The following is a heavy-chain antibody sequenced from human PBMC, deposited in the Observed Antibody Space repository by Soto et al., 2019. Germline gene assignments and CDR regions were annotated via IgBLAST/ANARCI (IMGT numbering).Heavy chain of an antibody. CDR1: GFTFRNYW. V-gene: IGHV3-7*01. CDR3: ARDSGVEYSSL. J-gene: IGHJ2*01. D-gene: IGHD6-6*01. Sequence: PGGSLRLSCSASGFTFRNYWMSLGRQAPRKGLEWVANIKQDGNEKHYVDSVMGRFTISRDNAKNSLYLQMNSLRAEDTAVYYCARDSGVEYSSLWGRGTLVTVSS. CDR2: IKQDGNEK.